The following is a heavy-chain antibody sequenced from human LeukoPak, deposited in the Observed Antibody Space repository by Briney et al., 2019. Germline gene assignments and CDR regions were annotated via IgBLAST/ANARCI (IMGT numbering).Heavy chain of an antibody. V-gene: IGHV5-51*01. J-gene: IGHJ4*02. D-gene: IGHD5-18*01. CDR1: GYRFTSYW. CDR3: ARRGYSYATDY. CDR2: IYPGDSDT. Sequence: GESLKIPCKGSGYRFTSYWIGWVRQMPGKGLEWMGIIYPGDSDTRYSPSFQGQVTISVDKSTSTAYLQRISLKASDTAMYYCARRGYSYATDYWGQGTLVTVSS.